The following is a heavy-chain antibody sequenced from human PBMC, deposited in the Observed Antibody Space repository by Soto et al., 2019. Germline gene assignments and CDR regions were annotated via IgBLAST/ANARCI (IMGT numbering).Heavy chain of an antibody. V-gene: IGHV3-64D*06. CDR2: SSSNGDST. Sequence: GGSLRPSCSVSGFTIITYAMHWVRQAPGKGLEYVASSSSNGDSTYYADSVKGRFTISRDNSKNTLYLQMSSLRVEDTALYYCVKDRYVDYWGQGILVTVS. D-gene: IGHD2-2*01. J-gene: IGHJ4*02. CDR3: VKDRYVDY. CDR1: GFTIITYA.